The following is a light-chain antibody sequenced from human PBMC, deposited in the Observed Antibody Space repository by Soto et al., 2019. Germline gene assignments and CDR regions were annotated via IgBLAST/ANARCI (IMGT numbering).Light chain of an antibody. CDR3: QQYGRSPFT. Sequence: IVVSLSPGTLALSKGERATLSCRASQSVSSRYLAWYQQKRGQAPRLLIHATSSRATSIPDRFSGSGSGTDFTLTISRLEPEDFAVYYCQQYGRSPFTFGQGTRLEIK. CDR2: ATS. J-gene: IGKJ5*01. V-gene: IGKV3-20*01. CDR1: QSVSSRY.